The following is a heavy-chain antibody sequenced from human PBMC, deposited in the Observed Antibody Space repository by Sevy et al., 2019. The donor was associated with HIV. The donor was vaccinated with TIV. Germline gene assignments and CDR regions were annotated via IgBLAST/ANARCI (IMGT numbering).Heavy chain of an antibody. D-gene: IGHD3-10*01. J-gene: IGHJ6*02. CDR2: ICCNGGSN. CDR3: AKGVGYYYYYAIDV. Sequence: GGSLRLSCAASGFSFDDYAMHWVRQAPGKGLEWVSGICCNGGSNDYADSVKGRFTISRDNAKKSLFLQMNSLRTEDVALYYCAKGVGYYYYYAIDVWGQGTPVTVSS. CDR1: GFSFDDYA. V-gene: IGHV3-9*03.